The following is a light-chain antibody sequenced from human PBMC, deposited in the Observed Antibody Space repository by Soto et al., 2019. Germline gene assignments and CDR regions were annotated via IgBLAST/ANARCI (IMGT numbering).Light chain of an antibody. Sequence: EIVLTQSPGTLSLSPGERATLSCRASQGVSSTFLAWYQQKPGQAPRLLIFGASSRATGIPDRFSGSGSGRVFTLTISRLEAEYFAVYYCKQYDSSTAAFGQGTRMEIK. CDR2: GAS. CDR3: KQYDSSTAA. J-gene: IGKJ5*01. CDR1: QGVSSTF. V-gene: IGKV3-20*01.